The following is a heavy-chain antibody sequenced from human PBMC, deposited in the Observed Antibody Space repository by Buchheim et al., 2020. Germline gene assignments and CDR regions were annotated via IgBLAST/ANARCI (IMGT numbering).Heavy chain of an antibody. Sequence: QVQLQESGPGLVKPSETLSLTCTVSGGSIENYYWSWIRQPPGKGLEWIAYISDTGSTSYNPSLKSRISIFINTSKNQFSLALTSVTAADTAVYYCARGGSWELPTFHWGQGTL. J-gene: IGHJ4*02. CDR2: ISDTGST. V-gene: IGHV4-59*01. CDR1: GGSIENYY. CDR3: ARGGSWELPTFH. D-gene: IGHD3-10*01.